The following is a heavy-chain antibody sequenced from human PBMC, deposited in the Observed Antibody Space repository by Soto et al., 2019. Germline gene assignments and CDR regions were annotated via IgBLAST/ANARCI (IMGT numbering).Heavy chain of an antibody. Sequence: PGGSLRLSCAASGFTFSSYSMNWVRQAPGKRLEWVSSISSSSSYIYYADSVKGRFTISRDNAKNSLYLQMNSLRAEDTAVYYCARVLRGYSYGPAGLWGQGTLVTVSS. V-gene: IGHV3-21*01. D-gene: IGHD5-18*01. J-gene: IGHJ4*02. CDR3: ARVLRGYSYGPAGL. CDR1: GFTFSSYS. CDR2: ISSSSSYI.